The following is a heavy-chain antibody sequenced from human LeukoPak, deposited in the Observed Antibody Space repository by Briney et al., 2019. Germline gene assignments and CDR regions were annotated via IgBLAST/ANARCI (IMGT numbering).Heavy chain of an antibody. J-gene: IGHJ4*02. D-gene: IGHD6-13*01. CDR3: ARPSAAGPYFDY. Sequence: GGSLRLSCAASGFTFSSYWMHWVRQAPGKGLGWVSHINTDGRSTGHADSVKGRFTISRDNAKNTLYLQMNSLRAEDTAVYYCARPSAAGPYFDYWGQGTLVTVSS. V-gene: IGHV3-74*01. CDR1: GFTFSSYW. CDR2: INTDGRST.